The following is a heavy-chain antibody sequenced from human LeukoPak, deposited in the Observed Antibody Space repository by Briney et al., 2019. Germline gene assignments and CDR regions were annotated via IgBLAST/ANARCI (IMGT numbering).Heavy chain of an antibody. CDR2: INHSGST. V-gene: IGHV4-34*01. CDR3: ARLFLWTGTGDY. Sequence: SETLSLTCAVYGGSFSGYYWSWIRQPPGKGLEWIGEINHSGSTNYNPSLKSRVTISVDTSKNQFSLKLGSVTAADTAVYYCARLFLWTGTGDYWGQGTLVTVSS. D-gene: IGHD3/OR15-3a*01. J-gene: IGHJ4*02. CDR1: GGSFSGYY.